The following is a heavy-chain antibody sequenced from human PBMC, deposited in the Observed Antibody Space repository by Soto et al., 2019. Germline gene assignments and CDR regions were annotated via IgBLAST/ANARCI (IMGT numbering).Heavy chain of an antibody. J-gene: IGHJ6*02. Sequence: VASVKVSCKASGGTFSSYAISWVRQAPGQGLEWMGGIIPIFGTANYAQKFQGRVTITADESTSTAYMELSSLRSEDTAVYYCARDPYQLPRTHYSYCGMDVWGQGTTVTVSS. CDR1: GGTFSSYA. CDR2: IIPIFGTA. V-gene: IGHV1-69*13. CDR3: ARDPYQLPRTHYSYCGMDV. D-gene: IGHD2-2*01.